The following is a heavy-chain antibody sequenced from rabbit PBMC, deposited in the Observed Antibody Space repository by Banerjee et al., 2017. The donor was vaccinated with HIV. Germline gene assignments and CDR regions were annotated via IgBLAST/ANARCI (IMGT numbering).Heavy chain of an antibody. CDR1: GFSFSSSYY. Sequence: QSLEESGGDLVKPGASLTLTCTASGFSFSSSYYMCWVRQAPGKGLEWIACIYAGSSGSTYYASWAKGRFTISKTSSTTVTLQMTSLTAADTATYFCARYTYYAGGSYAKDLWGQGTLVTVS. CDR2: IYAGSSGST. J-gene: IGHJ6*01. V-gene: IGHV1S40*01. CDR3: ARYTYYAGGSYAKDL. D-gene: IGHD8-1*01.